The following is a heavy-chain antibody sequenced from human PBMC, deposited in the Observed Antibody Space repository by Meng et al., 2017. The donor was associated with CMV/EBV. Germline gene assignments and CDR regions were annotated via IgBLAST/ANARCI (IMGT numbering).Heavy chain of an antibody. Sequence: LSLTCAASGFSFSDYPMHWVRQAPGKGLEWVAVISYDVSSKYYTDSVKGRFTISRDNSKNTLYLQMNSLRAEDTAVYYCARDMEPLALVATADYWGQGTLVTVSS. CDR3: ARDMEPLALVATADY. D-gene: IGHD1-26*01. CDR2: ISYDVSSK. V-gene: IGHV3-30-3*01. J-gene: IGHJ4*02. CDR1: GFSFSDYP.